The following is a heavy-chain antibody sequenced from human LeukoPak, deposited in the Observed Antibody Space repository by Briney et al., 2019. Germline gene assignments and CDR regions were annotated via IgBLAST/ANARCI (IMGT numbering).Heavy chain of an antibody. CDR3: ARALWGMAVTGTLDY. V-gene: IGHV1-2*02. J-gene: IGHJ4*02. CDR2: INPNSGGT. Sequence: ASVKVSCKASGYTFTGYYMHWVRQAPGQGLEWMGWINPNSGGTNYAQKFQGRVTMTRDTSISTAYMELRSLRSDDTAVYYCARALWGMAVTGTLDYWGQGTLVTVSS. D-gene: IGHD6-19*01. CDR1: GYTFTGYY.